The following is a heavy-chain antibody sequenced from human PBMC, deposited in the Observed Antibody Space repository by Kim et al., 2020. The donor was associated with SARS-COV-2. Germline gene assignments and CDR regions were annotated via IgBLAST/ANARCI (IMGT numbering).Heavy chain of an antibody. J-gene: IGHJ6*02. D-gene: IGHD1-1*01. CDR2: IKQDEGEK. CDR3: ARVGLSTTEDFYYAMDV. Sequence: GGSLRLSCAASGFRFQNYWMAWVRQAPGKGLEWVANIKQDEGEKYYVDSVKGRFTISRDNAKDSLYLQMDSMRDEDTAVYYCARVGLSTTEDFYYAMDVWVQGSTVTVS. V-gene: IGHV3-7*01. CDR1: GFRFQNYW.